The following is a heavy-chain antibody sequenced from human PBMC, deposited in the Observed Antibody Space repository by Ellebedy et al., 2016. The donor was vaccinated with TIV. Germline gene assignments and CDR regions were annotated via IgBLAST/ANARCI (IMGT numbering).Heavy chain of an antibody. D-gene: IGHD6-6*01. J-gene: IGHJ5*02. CDR3: ARVESSSSVSNWFDP. CDR1: GGTFSSYA. V-gene: IGHV1-69*04. CDR2: IIPILDIA. Sequence: AASVKVSCKASGGTFSSYAISWVRQAPGQGLEWMGRIIPILDIANYAHQFQGRVTITADKSTSTAYMELSSLRSDDTAVYYCARVESSSSVSNWFDPWGQGTLVTVSS.